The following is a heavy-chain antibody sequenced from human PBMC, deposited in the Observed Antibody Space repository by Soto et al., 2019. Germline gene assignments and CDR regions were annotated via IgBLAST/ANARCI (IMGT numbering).Heavy chain of an antibody. Sequence: GCLLPSCAGSGSNVKNNYMNWVRQAPGKGLEWVSVIHNNGDTCYADSVKGRFTISRDNSKNTVYLQMDSLRADDSAIYYCARDSGVPNDYWGQGTLVTVSS. CDR3: ARDSGVPNDY. D-gene: IGHD3-3*01. CDR1: GSNVKNNY. CDR2: IHNNGDT. V-gene: IGHV3-53*01. J-gene: IGHJ4*02.